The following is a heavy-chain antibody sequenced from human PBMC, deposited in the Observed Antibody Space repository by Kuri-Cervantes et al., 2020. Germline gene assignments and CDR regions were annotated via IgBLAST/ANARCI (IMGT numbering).Heavy chain of an antibody. CDR1: GFTFSSYA. V-gene: IGHV3-23*01. J-gene: IGHJ4*02. Sequence: GGSLRLSCAASGFTFSSYAMSWVRQAPGKGLEWVSAISGSGGSTYYADSVKGRFTISRDNSKNTLYLQMNSLRAEDTAVYYCARGRYDSSGYYLNYWGQGTLVTVSS. CDR2: ISGSGGST. CDR3: ARGRYDSSGYYLNY. D-gene: IGHD3-22*01.